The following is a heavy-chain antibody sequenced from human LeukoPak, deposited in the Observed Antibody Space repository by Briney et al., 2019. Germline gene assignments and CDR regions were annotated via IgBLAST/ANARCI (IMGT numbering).Heavy chain of an antibody. CDR2: ISAYNGNT. D-gene: IGHD4-23*01. J-gene: IGHJ4*02. Sequence: ASVKVSCKASGYTFTSYGISWVRQAPGQGLEWMGWISAYNGNTNYAQKLQGRVTMTTDTSTSTAYMELRSLRSDDTAVYYCARVKRNENSPKRETSPPDYWGQGTLVTVSS. V-gene: IGHV1-18*01. CDR3: ARVKRNENSPKRETSPPDY. CDR1: GYTFTSYG.